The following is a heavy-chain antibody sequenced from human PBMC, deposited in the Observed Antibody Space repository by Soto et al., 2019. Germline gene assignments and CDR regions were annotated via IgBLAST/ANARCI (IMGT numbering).Heavy chain of an antibody. CDR2: IRVDGSEK. CDR1: GFTFDYYW. J-gene: IGHJ4*02. V-gene: IGHV3-7*03. CDR3: TRDRGYQTFDY. D-gene: IGHD3-10*01. Sequence: GGSLRLSCVASGFTFDYYWMTWVRQTPGKELERVANIRVDGSEKYYMDSVKGRFNIYRDNAKNSVYLQMNFLKVEDTAVYYCTRDRGYQTFDYWGQGTVVTVSS.